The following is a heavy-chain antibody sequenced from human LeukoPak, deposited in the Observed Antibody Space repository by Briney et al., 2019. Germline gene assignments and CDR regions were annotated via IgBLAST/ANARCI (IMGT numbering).Heavy chain of an antibody. Sequence: SETLSLTCAAYGGSFSGYYWSSIRHPPGKGLEWIGEINHSGSTNYNPSRKSRVTISVDTSKNQFSLKLSSVTAADTAVYYCARLSRGDYWGQGTLVTVSS. CDR3: ARLSRGDY. D-gene: IGHD5-12*01. CDR2: INHSGST. J-gene: IGHJ4*02. CDR1: GGSFSGYY. V-gene: IGHV4-34*01.